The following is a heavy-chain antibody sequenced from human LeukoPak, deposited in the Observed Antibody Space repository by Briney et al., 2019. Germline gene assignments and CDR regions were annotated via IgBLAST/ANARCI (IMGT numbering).Heavy chain of an antibody. J-gene: IGHJ4*02. CDR3: AKDFDFWSGYYNDY. Sequence: PGGSLRLSCAASGFTFSSYAMSWVRQAPGKGLEWVSAISGSGGSTYYADSVKGRFTISRDNSKNTLYLQMNSLRAEDTAVYYCAKDFDFWSGYYNDYWGQGTLVTVSS. CDR2: ISGSGGST. V-gene: IGHV3-23*01. CDR1: GFTFSSYA. D-gene: IGHD3-3*01.